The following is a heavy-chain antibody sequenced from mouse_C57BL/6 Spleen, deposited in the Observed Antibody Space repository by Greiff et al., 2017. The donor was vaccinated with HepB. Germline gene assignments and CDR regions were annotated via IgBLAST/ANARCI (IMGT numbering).Heavy chain of an antibody. Sequence: QVQLKQPGAELVRPGSSVKLSCKASGYTFTSYWMHWVKQRPIQGLEWIGNIDPSDSETHYNQKFKDKAILTVDKSSSTAYMQLSSLTSEDSAVYYGARGHYYGSSYEIDYWGQGTTLTVSS. J-gene: IGHJ2*01. CDR2: IDPSDSET. D-gene: IGHD1-1*01. CDR1: GYTFTSYW. V-gene: IGHV1-52*01. CDR3: ARGHYYGSSYEIDY.